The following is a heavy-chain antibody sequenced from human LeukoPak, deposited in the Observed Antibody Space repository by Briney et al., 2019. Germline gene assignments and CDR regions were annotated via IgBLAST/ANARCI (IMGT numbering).Heavy chain of an antibody. V-gene: IGHV3-30*02. CDR2: IRYDGSNK. Sequence: GGSLRLSCAASGFTFSSYGMHWVRQAPGKGLEWVAFIRYDGSNKYYADSVKGRFTISRDNSKNTLYLQMNSLRAEDTAVYYCAKGYCSGGSCYLIDYWGQGTLVTVSS. CDR3: AKGYCSGGSCYLIDY. D-gene: IGHD2-15*01. CDR1: GFTFSSYG. J-gene: IGHJ4*02.